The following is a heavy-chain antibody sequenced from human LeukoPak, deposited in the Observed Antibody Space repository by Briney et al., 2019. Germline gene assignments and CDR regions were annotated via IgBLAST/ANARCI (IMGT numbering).Heavy chain of an antibody. CDR1: GYSFTSYW. V-gene: IGHV5-51*01. Sequence: GESLKISCKGSGYSFTSYWIGWVRQMPGKGLEWMGIIYPGDSDTRYSPSFQGQVTISADKSISTAYLQWSSLKASDTAMYYCARSDGTHWDYCYGMDVWGQGTTVTVSS. D-gene: IGHD6-13*01. CDR2: IYPGDSDT. J-gene: IGHJ6*02. CDR3: ARSDGTHWDYCYGMDV.